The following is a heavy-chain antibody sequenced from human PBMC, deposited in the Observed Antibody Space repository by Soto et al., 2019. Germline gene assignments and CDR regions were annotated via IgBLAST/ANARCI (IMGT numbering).Heavy chain of an antibody. CDR1: GFTFDDYA. V-gene: IGHV3-9*01. J-gene: IGHJ4*02. Sequence: GGSLRLSCAASGFTFDDYAMHWVRQAPGKGLEWVSGISWNSGSIGYADSVKGRFTISRDNAKNSLYLQMNSLRAEDTALYYCAKREGYSSSWYNDYFDYWGQGTLVTVSS. CDR2: ISWNSGSI. CDR3: AKREGYSSSWYNDYFDY. D-gene: IGHD6-13*01.